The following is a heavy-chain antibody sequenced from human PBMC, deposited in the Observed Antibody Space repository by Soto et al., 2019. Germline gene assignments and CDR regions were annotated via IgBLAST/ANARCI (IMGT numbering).Heavy chain of an antibody. Sequence: QVQLVESGGGVVQPGRSLRLSCAASGFTFSSYGMHWVRQAPGKGLEWVAVIWYDGSNTYYADSVKGRFTISRDNSKNTLYLQMNSLRAEDTAVYYCARDRRGSGSWPPWGTQDAFDIWGQGTMVTVSS. V-gene: IGHV3-33*01. CDR2: IWYDGSNT. J-gene: IGHJ3*02. D-gene: IGHD3-10*01. CDR3: ARDRRGSGSWPPWGTQDAFDI. CDR1: GFTFSSYG.